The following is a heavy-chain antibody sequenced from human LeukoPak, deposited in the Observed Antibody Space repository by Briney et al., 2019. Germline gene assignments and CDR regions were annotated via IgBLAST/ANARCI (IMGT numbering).Heavy chain of an antibody. D-gene: IGHD6-6*01. Sequence: ASVKVSCKASGYTFNSYGISWVRQAPGQGPEWIGWISAYNGNTNYAQKFQGRVTMTTDTSASTAYMELRSLRSDDTAVYYCARLGSSSRTRYNWFDPWGQGTLVTVSS. CDR1: GYTFNSYG. V-gene: IGHV1-18*01. CDR2: ISAYNGNT. J-gene: IGHJ5*02. CDR3: ARLGSSSRTRYNWFDP.